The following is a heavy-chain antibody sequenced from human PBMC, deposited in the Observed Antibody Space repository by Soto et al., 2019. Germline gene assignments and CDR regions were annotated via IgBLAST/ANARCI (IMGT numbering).Heavy chain of an antibody. V-gene: IGHV3-23*01. CDR2: ISGSGGST. Sequence: EVPLLESGGGLVRPGGSLRLSCRVSGFMFSSYAMTWVRQVPGKGLEWVSSISGSGGSTYYSDSVRGRFTISRDNSKKVLYLEMNRLKGDDTAVYFCAKDGSWGDHYYFDNWGQGTLVTVSS. CDR3: AKDGSWGDHYYFDN. J-gene: IGHJ4*02. D-gene: IGHD2-21*02. CDR1: GFMFSSYA.